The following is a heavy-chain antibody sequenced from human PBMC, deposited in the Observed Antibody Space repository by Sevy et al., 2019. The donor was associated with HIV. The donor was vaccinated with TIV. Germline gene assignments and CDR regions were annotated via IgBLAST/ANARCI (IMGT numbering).Heavy chain of an antibody. CDR3: STDDLISF. CDR2: IKSITDGGAA. J-gene: IGHJ4*02. CDR1: GFDFANAW. Sequence: GGSLRLSCTASGFDFANAWMNWVRQAPGKGLEWVGHIKSITDGGAADYAAPVKGSFTISRHDSKNTLYLHMNSLKAEETAVYYCSTDDLISFWGRGTLVTVSS. V-gene: IGHV3-15*07.